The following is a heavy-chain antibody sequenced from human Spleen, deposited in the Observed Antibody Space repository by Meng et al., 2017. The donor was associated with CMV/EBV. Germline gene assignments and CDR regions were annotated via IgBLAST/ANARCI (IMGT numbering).Heavy chain of an antibody. Sequence: GESLKISCAASGFTFSSYAMSWVRQAPGKGLEWVSAISGSGGSTYYADSVKGRFTISRDNSKNTLYLQMNSLRAEDTAVYYCAKPLTVTTRDYGMDVWGQGTTVTVSS. D-gene: IGHD4-11*01. CDR1: GFTFSSYA. J-gene: IGHJ6*02. V-gene: IGHV3-23*01. CDR3: AKPLTVTTRDYGMDV. CDR2: ISGSGGST.